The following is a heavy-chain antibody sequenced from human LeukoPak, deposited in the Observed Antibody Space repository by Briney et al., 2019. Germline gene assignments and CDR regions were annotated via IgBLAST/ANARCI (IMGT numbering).Heavy chain of an antibody. J-gene: IGHJ4*02. CDR1: GGTFSSYA. CDR2: IIPIFGTA. Sequence: SVKVSYKASGGTFSSYAISWVRQAPGQGLEWMGGIIPIFGTANYAQKFQGRVTITADESTSTAYMELSSLRSEDTAVYYCASGGYSYGYALDYWGQGTLVTVSS. CDR3: ASGGYSYGYALDY. D-gene: IGHD5-18*01. V-gene: IGHV1-69*13.